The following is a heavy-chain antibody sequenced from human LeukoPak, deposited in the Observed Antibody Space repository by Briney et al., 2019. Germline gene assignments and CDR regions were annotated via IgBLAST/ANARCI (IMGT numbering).Heavy chain of an antibody. J-gene: IGHJ5*02. CDR3: ARDRGSDGSDQLDP. CDR2: IFSSGPT. D-gene: IGHD3-10*01. CDR1: GGSISSYV. Sequence: SQTLSLTCTVSGGSISSYVLIWVRQPAGKGLEWIGRIFSSGPTNYNPSLKSRVTMSVDTSKNQFYLKLSSVTAADTAVYYCARDRGSDGSDQLDPWGQGTLVTVSS. V-gene: IGHV4-4*07.